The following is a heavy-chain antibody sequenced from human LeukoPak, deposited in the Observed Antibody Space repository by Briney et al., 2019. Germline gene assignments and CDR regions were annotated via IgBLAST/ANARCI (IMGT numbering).Heavy chain of an antibody. Sequence: GGSLRLSCAASGFTFSGYGMHWVRQAPGKGLEWVAYIRSDGSNKYYPDSVKGRFTISRDNSKNTLYLQMNSLRAEDTAVYYCARPAEDIVVVPAAMWLNYFDYWGQGTLVTVSS. J-gene: IGHJ4*02. CDR1: GFTFSGYG. CDR3: ARPAEDIVVVPAAMWLNYFDY. D-gene: IGHD2-2*01. CDR2: IRSDGSNK. V-gene: IGHV3-30*02.